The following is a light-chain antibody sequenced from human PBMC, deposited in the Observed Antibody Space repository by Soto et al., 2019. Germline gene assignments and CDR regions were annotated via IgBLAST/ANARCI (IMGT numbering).Light chain of an antibody. V-gene: IGLV2-14*01. CDR2: DVS. J-gene: IGLJ3*02. CDR3: SSYTSSSTLP. Sequence: QLVLTQPASVSGSPGQSITISCTGTSSDVGGYNYVSWYQQHPGKAPKLMIYDVSNRPSGVSNRFSGSKSGNTASLTISGLQAEDEADYYCSSYTSSSTLPFGGGTKVTVL. CDR1: SSDVGGYNY.